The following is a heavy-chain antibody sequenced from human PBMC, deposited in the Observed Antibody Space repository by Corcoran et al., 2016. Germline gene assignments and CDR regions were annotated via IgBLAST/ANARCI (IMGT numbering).Heavy chain of an antibody. CDR3: VRARWLPNWGPFDI. D-gene: IGHD5-12*01. CDR1: GFSLSNARMG. CDR2: IFSNDEK. V-gene: IGHV2-26*01. J-gene: IGHJ3*02. Sequence: QVTLKESGPVLVKPTETLTLTCTVSGFSLSNARMGVSWIRQPPGKALEWLAHIFSNDEKSYRTTLKSRLTISKDTSKSHVVLTMPNMDPVDTATYYCVRARWLPNWGPFDIWGQGTMVTVSS.